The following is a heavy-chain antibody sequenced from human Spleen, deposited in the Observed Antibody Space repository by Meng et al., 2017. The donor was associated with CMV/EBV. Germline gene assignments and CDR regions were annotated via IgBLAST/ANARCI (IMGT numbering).Heavy chain of an antibody. CDR3: ARGGGKTYYDFWSAYYMN. Sequence: ASVKVSCKASGYTFTSYGISWVRQAPGHGLEWMGWINPNSGGTNYEQKFQGRVTMTRDTSISTAYMELSSLRSDDTAVYYCARGGGKTYYDFWSAYYMNWGQGTLVTVSS. J-gene: IGHJ4*02. CDR1: GYTFTSYG. CDR2: INPNSGGT. D-gene: IGHD3-3*01. V-gene: IGHV1-2*02.